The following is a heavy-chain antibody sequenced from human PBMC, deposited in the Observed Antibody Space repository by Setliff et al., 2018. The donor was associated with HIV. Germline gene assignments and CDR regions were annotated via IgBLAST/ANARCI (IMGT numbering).Heavy chain of an antibody. D-gene: IGHD5-18*01. J-gene: IGHJ3*02. V-gene: IGHV4-39*01. CDR3: AKRPGYGYPFHI. CDR2: IYYNGNT. Sequence: KTSETLSLTCTVSGGSISNGDHYWAWIRQSPGKGLEWIGTIYYNGNTFYDPSLKSRVTISIDMSKNQFSLKLTSVAAADTAVYYCAKRPGYGYPFHIWGQGTMVTVSS. CDR1: GGSISNGDHY.